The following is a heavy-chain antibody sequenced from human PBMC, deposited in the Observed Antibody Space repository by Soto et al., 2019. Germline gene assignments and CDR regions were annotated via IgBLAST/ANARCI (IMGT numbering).Heavy chain of an antibody. J-gene: IGHJ4*02. Sequence: SVKVSCKASGGTFSSYAISWVRQAPGQGLEWMGGIIPIFGTANYAQKFQGRVTITADKSTSTAYMELSSLRSEDTAVYYCARLMATVNPYFDYWGQGTLVTVSS. D-gene: IGHD4-4*01. CDR1: GGTFSSYA. CDR2: IIPIFGTA. V-gene: IGHV1-69*06. CDR3: ARLMATVNPYFDY.